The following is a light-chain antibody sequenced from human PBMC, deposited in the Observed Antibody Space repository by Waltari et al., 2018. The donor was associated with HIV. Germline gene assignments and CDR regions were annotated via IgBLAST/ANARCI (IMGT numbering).Light chain of an antibody. J-gene: IGKJ4*01. Sequence: IAMMQSPDSLAVSLGERAIIKCKSGQSVFYSSDNKHNVAWYQQKPGRPPKLLIYWASTRESGVPDRFSGSGSGTDFTLTINNLQAEDVAVYYCQQYYSFPVTFGGGPGWSSN. CDR2: WAS. CDR3: QQYYSFPVT. CDR1: QSVFYSSDNKHN. V-gene: IGKV4-1*01.